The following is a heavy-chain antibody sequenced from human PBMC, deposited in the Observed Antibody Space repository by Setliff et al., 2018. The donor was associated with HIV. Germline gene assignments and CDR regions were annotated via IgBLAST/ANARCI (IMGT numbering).Heavy chain of an antibody. V-gene: IGHV4-4*08. CDR2: IYTSGDT. Sequence: SETLSLTFTVSGGSISSYYWSWIRQPPGKGLEWIGYIYTSGDTNYNPSPKSRVTISADMSKNQFSLKLSSVTAADTAVYYCARGGFTGVTTHFQHWGRGTLVTVSS. D-gene: IGHD4-17*01. J-gene: IGHJ1*01. CDR3: ARGGFTGVTTHFQH. CDR1: GGSISSYY.